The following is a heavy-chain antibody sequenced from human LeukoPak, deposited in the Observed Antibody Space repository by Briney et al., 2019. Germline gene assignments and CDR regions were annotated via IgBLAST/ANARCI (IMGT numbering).Heavy chain of an antibody. D-gene: IGHD2-2*01. CDR1: GYSISSGYY. J-gene: IGHJ5*02. CDR2: IYHSGST. Sequence: SETLSLTCTVSGYSISSGYYWGWIRPPPGKGLEWIGSIYHSGSTYYNPSLKSRVTISVDTSKNQFSLKLSSVTAADTAVYYCARARILVVVPAGLPEHPTNWFDPWGQGTLVTVSS. V-gene: IGHV4-38-2*02. CDR3: ARARILVVVPAGLPEHPTNWFDP.